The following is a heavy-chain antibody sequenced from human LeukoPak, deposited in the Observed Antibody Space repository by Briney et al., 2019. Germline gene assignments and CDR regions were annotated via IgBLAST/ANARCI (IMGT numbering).Heavy chain of an antibody. J-gene: IGHJ6*03. CDR3: ARWPRAVTGYYYMDV. CDR1: GFTFDDYG. D-gene: IGHD2-8*02. CDR2: INWNGRST. V-gene: IGHV3-20*04. Sequence: PGGSLRLSCAASGFTFDDYGMSWVRQAPGKGLEGVSGINWNGRSTGYADSVKGRFTISRDNAKNSLYPQMYSLRAEDTALYSCARWPRAVTGYYYMDVWGKGTTVTVSS.